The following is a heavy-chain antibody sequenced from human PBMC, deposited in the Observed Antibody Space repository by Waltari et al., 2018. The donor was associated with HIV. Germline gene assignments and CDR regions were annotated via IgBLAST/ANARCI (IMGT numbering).Heavy chain of an antibody. D-gene: IGHD3-3*01. Sequence: QLQLQESGPGLVKPSETLSLTCTVSGGSISSSSYYWGWIRQPPGKGLEWIGSIYYSGSTYYNPSLKSRVTISVDTSKNQFSLKLSSVTAADTAVYYCAMSYYDFWSGYHISFFFDYWGQGTLVTVSS. CDR2: IYYSGST. J-gene: IGHJ4*02. V-gene: IGHV4-39*01. CDR1: GGSISSSSYY. CDR3: AMSYYDFWSGYHISFFFDY.